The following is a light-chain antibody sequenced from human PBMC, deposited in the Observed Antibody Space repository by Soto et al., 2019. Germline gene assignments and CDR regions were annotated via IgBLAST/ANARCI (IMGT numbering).Light chain of an antibody. CDR3: SLYTSENTYV. J-gene: IGLJ1*01. Sequence: QSVLTHPPSVSRSPGQSGTISCTGTSTDFVSYNRVSWYQQPPDTAPKLMIYEASNRPSGVPDRFSGSKSGNTASLTISGLQAADEADYCCSLYTSENTYVFGTGTKVTVL. V-gene: IGLV2-18*01. CDR2: EAS. CDR1: STDFVSYNR.